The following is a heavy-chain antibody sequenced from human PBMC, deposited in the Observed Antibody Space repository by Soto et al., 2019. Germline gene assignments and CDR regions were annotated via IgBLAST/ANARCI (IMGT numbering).Heavy chain of an antibody. Sequence: QMQLVESGGGVVQPGRSLRLSCAASGFSFSDDGMHWVLQAPGKGLVWVAVVWYAGSNKYSVDSVKGRFTISRENSKNRLYLQMNSLRVEDTAVYYGARDWRGNTEGAFDSWGQGTTVTVSS. CDR1: GFSFSDDG. D-gene: IGHD3-3*01. CDR3: ARDWRGNTEGAFDS. CDR2: VWYAGSNK. V-gene: IGHV3-33*01. J-gene: IGHJ3*02.